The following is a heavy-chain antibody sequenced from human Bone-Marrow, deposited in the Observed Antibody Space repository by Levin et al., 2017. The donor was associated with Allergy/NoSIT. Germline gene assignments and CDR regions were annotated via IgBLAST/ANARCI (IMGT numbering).Heavy chain of an antibody. CDR3: ARARWGRAEIDY. Sequence: SQTLSLTCAVYGGSFSGYYWSWIRQPPGKGLEWIGEINHSGSTNYNPSLKSRVTISVDTSKNQFSLKLSSVTAADTAVYYCARARWGRAEIDYWGQGTLVTVSS. D-gene: IGHD2-21*02. V-gene: IGHV4-34*01. CDR1: GGSFSGYY. CDR2: INHSGST. J-gene: IGHJ4*02.